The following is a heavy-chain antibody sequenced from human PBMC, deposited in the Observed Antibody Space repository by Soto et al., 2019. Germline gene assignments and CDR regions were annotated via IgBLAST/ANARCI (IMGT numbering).Heavy chain of an antibody. CDR3: ARDGYRDDSSGYNWFDP. V-gene: IGHV1-18*01. J-gene: IGHJ5*02. D-gene: IGHD3-22*01. CDR2: ISAYNGNT. Sequence: QVQLVQSGAEVKKPGASVKVSCKASGYTFPSYGISWVRQAPGQGLEWMGWISAYNGNTNYAQKLQSRVTMTTDTSTSTAYMELRSLRADDTAVYYCARDGYRDDSSGYNWFDPWGQGTLVTVSS. CDR1: GYTFPSYG.